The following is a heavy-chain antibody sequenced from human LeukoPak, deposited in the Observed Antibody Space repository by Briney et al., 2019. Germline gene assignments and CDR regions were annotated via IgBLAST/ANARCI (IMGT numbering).Heavy chain of an antibody. Sequence: ASVKVSCKASGYTFTSYGISWVRQAPGQGLEWMEWISAYNGNTNYAQKFQGRVTMTRDTSISTAYMELSRLRSDDTAVYYCAKNNGNSYYYYYMDVWGKGTTVTVSS. D-gene: IGHD1-1*01. V-gene: IGHV1-18*01. CDR1: GYTFTSYG. CDR2: ISAYNGNT. CDR3: AKNNGNSYYYYYMDV. J-gene: IGHJ6*03.